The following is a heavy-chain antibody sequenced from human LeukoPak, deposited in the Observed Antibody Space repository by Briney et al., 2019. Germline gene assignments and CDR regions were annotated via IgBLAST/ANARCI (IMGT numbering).Heavy chain of an antibody. D-gene: IGHD2-2*01. J-gene: IGHJ4*02. Sequence: ASVKVSCKASGYIFTTYGISWVRQAPGQGLDWRGGVSVFTGNTNYAQKCQGRVTMTTDTSTSTAYLDLRTLRSDDTAVYYCARVYCSTTTCYLDYWGQGTLVIVSS. V-gene: IGHV1-18*01. CDR1: GYIFTTYG. CDR2: VSVFTGNT. CDR3: ARVYCSTTTCYLDY.